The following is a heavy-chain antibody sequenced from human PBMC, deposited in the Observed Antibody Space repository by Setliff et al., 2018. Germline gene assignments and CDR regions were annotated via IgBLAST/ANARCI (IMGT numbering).Heavy chain of an antibody. CDR3: AGDPSYYGSGSYYNRYNWFDP. CDR2: IKQDGSEK. J-gene: IGHJ5*02. Sequence: HPGGSLRLSCAASGFTFSSYWMSWVRQAPGKGLEWVANIKQDGSEKYYVDSVKGRFTISRDNAKNSLYLQMNSLRAEDTAVYYCAGDPSYYGSGSYYNRYNWFDPWGQGTLVTVSS. CDR1: GFTFSSYW. D-gene: IGHD3-10*01. V-gene: IGHV3-7*01.